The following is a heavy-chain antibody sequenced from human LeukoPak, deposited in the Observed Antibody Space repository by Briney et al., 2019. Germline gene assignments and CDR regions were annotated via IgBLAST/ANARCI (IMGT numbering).Heavy chain of an antibody. CDR2: IYYSGST. Sequence: SETLSLTCTVSARSISSYYWSWIRQPPGKGLEWIGYIYYSGSTNYNPSLKSRVTISVDTSKNQFSLKLSSVTAADTAVYYCARDSAYYDSSGYNRWFDPWGQGTLVTVSS. V-gene: IGHV4-59*01. D-gene: IGHD3-22*01. CDR3: ARDSAYYDSSGYNRWFDP. CDR1: ARSISSYY. J-gene: IGHJ5*02.